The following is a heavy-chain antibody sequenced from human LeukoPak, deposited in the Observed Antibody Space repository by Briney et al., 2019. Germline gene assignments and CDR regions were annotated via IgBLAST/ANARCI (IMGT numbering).Heavy chain of an antibody. D-gene: IGHD2-2*01. CDR1: EFRFGRDW. CDR3: ATLDSTKSVF. V-gene: IGHV3-7*01. J-gene: IGHJ1*01. Sequence: GGSLSLSCVASEFRFGRDWISWVRQAPGKGLEWVACIKQDGSEEYYVGSVRGRFTVSVDNGKNSLYLQMNSLRAEDTARYYCATLDSTKSVFWGRGTAVTVSS. CDR2: IKQDGSEE.